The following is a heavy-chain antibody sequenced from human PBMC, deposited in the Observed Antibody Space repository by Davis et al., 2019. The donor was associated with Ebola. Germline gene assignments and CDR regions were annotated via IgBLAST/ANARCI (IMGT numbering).Heavy chain of an antibody. J-gene: IGHJ5*02. CDR2: IIPVFRTA. V-gene: IGHV1-69*06. Sequence: AASVKVSCKAVGGTLTSYAMTWVRQAPGQGLEWMGGIIPVFRTANYAQKFQGRVTLTADKATNTAYMELSGLRFDDTAVYYWARGKWFDPWGQGTLVSVTS. CDR3: ARGKWFDP. CDR1: GGTLTSYA.